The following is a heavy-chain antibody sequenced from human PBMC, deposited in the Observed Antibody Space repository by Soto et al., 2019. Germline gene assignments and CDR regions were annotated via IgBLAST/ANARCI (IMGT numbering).Heavy chain of an antibody. V-gene: IGHV1-46*01. J-gene: IGHJ6*02. CDR3: AILYYYDSGDYYSNYQYYGMDV. CDR2: MHPYGGST. Sequence: ASVKVSCKASGFTFTSFYMHWVRQAPGQGPEWMGIMHPYGGSTGYAQKFQGRVTLTRDTSTRADYMELSSLRSDDTAVYYCAILYYYDSGDYYSNYQYYGMDVWGQVTTVTVSS. D-gene: IGHD3-22*01. CDR1: GFTFTSFY.